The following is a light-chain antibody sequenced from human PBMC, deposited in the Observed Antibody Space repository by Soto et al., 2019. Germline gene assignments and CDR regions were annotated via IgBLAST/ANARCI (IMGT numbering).Light chain of an antibody. CDR3: QQYYDWPLVT. CDR2: GAS. J-gene: IGKJ4*01. Sequence: MTQSPATLSVSPGXRVTFSCRASQSISSNLAWYQQKPGQAPRLLIYGASTRATHIPDRFSGSGSETEFTLSVSSLQSEDFAIYYCQQYYDWPLVTFGGGTKVDIK. CDR1: QSISSN. V-gene: IGKV3-15*01.